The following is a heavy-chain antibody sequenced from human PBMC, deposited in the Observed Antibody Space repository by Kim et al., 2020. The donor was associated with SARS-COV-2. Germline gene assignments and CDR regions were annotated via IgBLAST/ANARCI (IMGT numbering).Heavy chain of an antibody. CDR2: ESDT. V-gene: IGHV5-10-1*01. D-gene: IGHD1-26*01. CDR3: ARGRGWTDY. Sequence: ESDTDYSPSFQGHVTISTEKSITTVYLQWISLKASDSAIYYCARGRGWTDYWGQGTLVTVSS. J-gene: IGHJ4*02.